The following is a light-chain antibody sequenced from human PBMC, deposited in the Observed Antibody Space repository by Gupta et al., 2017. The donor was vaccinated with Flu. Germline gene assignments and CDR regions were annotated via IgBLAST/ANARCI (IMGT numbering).Light chain of an antibody. J-gene: IGLJ2*01. CDR1: SDSIALNY. CDR3: QSYEV. V-gene: IGLV6-57*01. CDR2: EDD. Sequence: NFMLIQPHSVSESPGKTVTISCTRSSDSIALNYVHWYLQRPGTSPKNLIYEDDQRPSGVPDRFSGSIDRSSNSAYLTISGLKTEDEADYYCQSYEVFGGGTKLTVL.